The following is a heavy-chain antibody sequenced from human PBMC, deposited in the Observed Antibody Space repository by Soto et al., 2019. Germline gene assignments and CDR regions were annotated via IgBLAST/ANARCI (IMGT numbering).Heavy chain of an antibody. Sequence: RASVKVSCKASGGTFGNYGISWLRQAPGQGLEWMGGTIPIFDTPHYAQKFRDRVTITADATSTAYMELTSLTSEDTATYYCARDREDGSGTKYNWFDSWCQATLVTVSS. V-gene: IGHV1-69*13. CDR3: ARDREDGSGTKYNWFDS. CDR1: GGTFGNYG. D-gene: IGHD3-10*01. CDR2: TIPIFDTP. J-gene: IGHJ5*01.